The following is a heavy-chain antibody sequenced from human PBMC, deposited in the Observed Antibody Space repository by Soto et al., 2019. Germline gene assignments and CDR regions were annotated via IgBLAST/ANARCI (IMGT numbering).Heavy chain of an antibody. D-gene: IGHD4-4*01. J-gene: IGHJ5*02. V-gene: IGHV1-18*01. CDR3: ARILGSNYRWFDP. CDR2: ISSYNGNT. Sequence: ASVKVSCKASGYTFTSYGISWVRQAPGQGLEWVGWISSYNGNTNYAQNLQGRVTMTTDTSTSTAYMELRSLRSDDTAVYYCARILGSNYRWFDPWGQGTLVTVSS. CDR1: GYTFTSYG.